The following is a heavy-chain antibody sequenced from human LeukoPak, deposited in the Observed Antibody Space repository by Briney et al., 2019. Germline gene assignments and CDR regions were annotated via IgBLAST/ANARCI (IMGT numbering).Heavy chain of an antibody. V-gene: IGHV4-39*07. CDR3: ARDRTYYYMDV. D-gene: IGHD3/OR15-3a*01. CDR1: GGSISSSSYY. J-gene: IGHJ6*03. Sequence: PSETLSLTCTVSGGSISSSSYYWGWIRQPPGKGLEWIGSIYYSGSTYYNPSLKSRVTTSVDTSKNQFSLKLSSVTAADTAVYYCARDRTYYYMDVWGKGTTVTVSS. CDR2: IYYSGST.